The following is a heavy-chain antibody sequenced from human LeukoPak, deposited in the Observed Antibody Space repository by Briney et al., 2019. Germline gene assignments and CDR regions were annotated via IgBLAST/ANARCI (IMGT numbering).Heavy chain of an antibody. CDR2: INPNSGGT. CDR3: ARGYSSSWLDY. V-gene: IGHV1-2*06. Sequence: ASVKVSCKASGYTFTGYYMHWVRQAPGQGLEWMGRINPNSGGTKYAQKFQGRVTMTTDTSINTAYLELSRLRSDDTAVYYCARGYSSSWLDYWGQGTLVTVSS. D-gene: IGHD6-13*01. J-gene: IGHJ4*02. CDR1: GYTFTGYY.